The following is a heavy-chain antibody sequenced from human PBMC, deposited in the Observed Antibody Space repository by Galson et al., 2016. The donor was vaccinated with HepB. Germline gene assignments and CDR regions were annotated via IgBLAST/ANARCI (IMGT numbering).Heavy chain of an antibody. D-gene: IGHD3-16*02. CDR2: ISFAGSNN. CDR1: GFTFSSYA. V-gene: IGHV3-30-3*01. Sequence: SLRLSCAASGFTFSSYAMHWVRQAPGKGLEWVAVISFAGSNNFYADSVKGRFTISRDNSKNTLYLQMNNLRAEDTAVYYCARDDDDVWGTYRYTRTVPQYYFDYWGQGTLVTVSS. CDR3: ARDDDDVWGTYRYTRTVPQYYFDY. J-gene: IGHJ4*02.